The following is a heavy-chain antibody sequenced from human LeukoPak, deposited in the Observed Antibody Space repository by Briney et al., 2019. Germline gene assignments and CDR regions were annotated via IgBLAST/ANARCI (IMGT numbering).Heavy chain of an antibody. CDR1: GYTFTGYY. D-gene: IGHD3-9*01. J-gene: IGHJ6*03. CDR2: INPNSGGT. V-gene: IGHV1-2*02. Sequence: ASVKVSCKASGYTFTGYYMHWVRQAPGQGLEWMGWINPNSGGTNYAQKFQGRVTMTRDTSISTAYMELSRLRSDDTAVYCCARGGPDYDILTGYRVGYYYYYMDVWGKGTTVTVSS. CDR3: ARGGPDYDILTGYRVGYYYYYMDV.